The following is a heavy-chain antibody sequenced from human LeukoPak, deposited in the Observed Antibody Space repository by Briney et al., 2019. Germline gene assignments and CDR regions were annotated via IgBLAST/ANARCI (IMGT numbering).Heavy chain of an antibody. D-gene: IGHD1-26*01. Sequence: GGSLRLSCAASGFTFSSYAMSWVRQAPGKGLEWVSAISGSGGSTYYAGSVKGRFTISRDNSKNTLYLQMNSLRAEDTAVYYCAKIPTKSGYFDYWGQGTLVTVSS. V-gene: IGHV3-23*01. CDR3: AKIPTKSGYFDY. CDR1: GFTFSSYA. J-gene: IGHJ4*02. CDR2: ISGSGGST.